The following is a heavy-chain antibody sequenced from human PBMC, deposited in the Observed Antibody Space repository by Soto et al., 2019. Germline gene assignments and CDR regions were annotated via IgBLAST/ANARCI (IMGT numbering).Heavy chain of an antibody. CDR1: GFNFTAYA. CDR3: AKDAIANNGIWEPFDM. J-gene: IGHJ3*02. Sequence: EVQLLESGGGLVQPGGSLRLSCAASGFNFTAYAMSWVRQAPGKGLEWVSGLVGSGDPIFYAASVRGRFTVSRDNSKNTLFLQMGSLRADDTAIYYCAKDAIANNGIWEPFDMWGRGTGVTVSS. CDR2: LVGSGDPI. V-gene: IGHV3-23*01. D-gene: IGHD2-8*01.